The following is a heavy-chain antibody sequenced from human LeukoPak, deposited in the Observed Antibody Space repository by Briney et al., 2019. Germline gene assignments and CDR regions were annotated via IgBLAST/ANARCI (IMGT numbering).Heavy chain of an antibody. CDR2: IKQDGSEK. CDR3: ARPNQGVLSWFDY. J-gene: IGHJ4*02. Sequence: GGSLRLSCAASGFTLSSYWMSWVRQAPGKGLEWVANIKQDGSEKYYVDSVKGRFTISRDNAKNSLYLQMNSLRAEDTAVYYCARPNQGVLSWFDYWGQGTLVTVSS. D-gene: IGHD2-8*01. V-gene: IGHV3-7*01. CDR1: GFTLSSYW.